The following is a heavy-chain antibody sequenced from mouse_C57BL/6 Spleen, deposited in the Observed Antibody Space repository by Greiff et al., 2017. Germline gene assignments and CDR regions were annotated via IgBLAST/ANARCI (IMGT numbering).Heavy chain of an antibody. D-gene: IGHD1-1*01. J-gene: IGHJ3*01. Sequence: QVQLQQSGPELVKPGASVKISCKASGYAFSSSWMNWVKQRPGKGLEWIGRIYPGDGDTNYNGKFKGKATLTADKSSSTAYMQLSSLTSEDSAVYFGASEGDYYGSSLAYWGQGTLVTVSA. CDR1: GYAFSSSW. CDR2: IYPGDGDT. CDR3: ASEGDYYGSSLAY. V-gene: IGHV1-82*01.